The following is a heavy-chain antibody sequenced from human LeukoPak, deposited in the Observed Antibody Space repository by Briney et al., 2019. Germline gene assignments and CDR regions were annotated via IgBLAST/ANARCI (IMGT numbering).Heavy chain of an antibody. V-gene: IGHV4-31*03. Sequence: PSETLSLTCTVSGGSISSGGYYWSWIRQHPGKGLEWIGYIYYSGSTYYNPSLKSRVTISVDTSKNQFSLKLSSVTAADTAVYYCGRGCWGYCSSTSCKPNYFDYGAQEPLVTVS. CDR1: GGSISSGGYY. CDR3: GRGCWGYCSSTSCKPNYFDY. J-gene: IGHJ4*02. CDR2: IYYSGST. D-gene: IGHD2-2*01.